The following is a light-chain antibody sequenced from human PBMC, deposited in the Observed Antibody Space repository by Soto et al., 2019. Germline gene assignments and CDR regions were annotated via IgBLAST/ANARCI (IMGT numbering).Light chain of an antibody. Sequence: EIVWTQSPGTLSLSPGERATLSCRASQSVSSSYLAWYQQKPGQAPRLLIYGASSRATGIPDRFSGSGSGTDFTLTISRLEPEDFAVYYCQQYGSSPLTFGLGTKVEIK. J-gene: IGKJ4*01. V-gene: IGKV3-20*01. CDR1: QSVSSSY. CDR2: GAS. CDR3: QQYGSSPLT.